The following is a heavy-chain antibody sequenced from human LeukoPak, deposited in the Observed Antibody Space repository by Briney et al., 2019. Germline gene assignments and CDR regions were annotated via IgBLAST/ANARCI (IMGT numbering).Heavy chain of an antibody. Sequence: PGGTLRLSCAVSGFTFSSYWMSWVGQAPGKGLEWVANIKQDGSEKYNVDSVTGGLTISSENAQKSLYPPVNSLRAEETPVCVLPRAVAVAGAIDYWGQGTLVTVSS. V-gene: IGHV3-7*01. J-gene: IGHJ4*02. CDR3: PRAVAVAGAIDY. CDR2: IKQDGSEK. CDR1: GFTFSSYW. D-gene: IGHD6-19*01.